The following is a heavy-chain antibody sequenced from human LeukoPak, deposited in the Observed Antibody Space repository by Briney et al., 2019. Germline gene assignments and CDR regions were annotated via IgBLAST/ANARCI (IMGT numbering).Heavy chain of an antibody. J-gene: IGHJ4*02. Sequence: ASVKVSCKASGYTFTSYYMHWVRQAPGQGLEWMGIINPSGGSTSYAQKFQGRVTMTRDMSTSTVYMELSSLRSEDTALYYCARDSGYYYYFDYWGQGTLVTVSS. D-gene: IGHD3-22*01. V-gene: IGHV1-46*01. CDR2: INPSGGST. CDR3: ARDSGYYYYFDY. CDR1: GYTFTSYY.